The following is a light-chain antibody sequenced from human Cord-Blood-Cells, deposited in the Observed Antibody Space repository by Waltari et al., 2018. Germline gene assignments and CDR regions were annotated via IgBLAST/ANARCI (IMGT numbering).Light chain of an antibody. Sequence: EIVLTHSPGTLSLSPGERATLSCRASQSVSSSYLAWYQQKPGQAPRLLIYGASSRATGIPDRFSCSGSGTDFTLTISRLEPEDFAVYYCQQYGSSPYTFGQGTKLEIK. CDR1: QSVSSSY. CDR3: QQYGSSPYT. V-gene: IGKV3-20*01. J-gene: IGKJ2*01. CDR2: GAS.